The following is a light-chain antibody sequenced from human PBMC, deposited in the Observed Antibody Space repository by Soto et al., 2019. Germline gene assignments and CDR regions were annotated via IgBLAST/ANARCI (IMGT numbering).Light chain of an antibody. V-gene: IGLV2-23*02. CDR3: CSYAGTVAYV. Sequence: QLVLTQPASVSGSPGQSITISCTGTSADIGIYNLVSWYQQHPGKAPKLMICEVNTRPSGVSDRFSGSKSGNTASLTISGLQAEDEADYYCCSYAGTVAYVFGTGTKLTVL. CDR2: EVN. CDR1: SADIGIYNL. J-gene: IGLJ1*01.